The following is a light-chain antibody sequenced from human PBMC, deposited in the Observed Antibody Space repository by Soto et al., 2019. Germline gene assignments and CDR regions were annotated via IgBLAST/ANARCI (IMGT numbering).Light chain of an antibody. Sequence: QSVLTQPASVSGSPGQSITISCTGTSSDVGAYNFVSWYQQHPGKVPTLMIFDVSSRPSGVSDRFSGSKSGNTASLTISGLQAEDEGDYYCSSYTSSSTQVFGSGTKLTVL. V-gene: IGLV2-14*03. J-gene: IGLJ1*01. CDR2: DVS. CDR3: SSYTSSSTQV. CDR1: SSDVGAYNF.